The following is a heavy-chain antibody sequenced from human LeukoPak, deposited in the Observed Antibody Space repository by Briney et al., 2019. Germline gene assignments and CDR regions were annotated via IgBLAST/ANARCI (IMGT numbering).Heavy chain of an antibody. Sequence: QSGGSLRLSCAASGFTVSSNYMSWVRPAPGKGLEWVSVIYSGGSTYYADSVKGRFTISRDNSKNTLYLQMNSLRAEDAAVYYCARSIDTIFGVVIGAFDIWGQGTMVTVSS. CDR1: GFTVSSNY. D-gene: IGHD3-3*01. V-gene: IGHV3-53*01. CDR3: ARSIDTIFGVVIGAFDI. CDR2: IYSGGST. J-gene: IGHJ3*02.